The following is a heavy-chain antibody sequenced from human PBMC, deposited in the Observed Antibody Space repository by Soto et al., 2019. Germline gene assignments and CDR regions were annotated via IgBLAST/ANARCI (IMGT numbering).Heavy chain of an antibody. CDR2: ISYDGSNK. V-gene: IGHV3-30-3*01. CDR1: GFTFSSYA. J-gene: IGHJ3*02. CDR3: ASSMILLFGAFDI. D-gene: IGHD3-10*01. Sequence: GGSLRLSCAASGFTFSSYAMHWVRQAPGKGLEWVAVISYDGSNKYYADSVKGRFTISRDNSKNTLYLQMNSLRAEDTAVYYCASSMILLFGAFDIWGQGTMVTVSS.